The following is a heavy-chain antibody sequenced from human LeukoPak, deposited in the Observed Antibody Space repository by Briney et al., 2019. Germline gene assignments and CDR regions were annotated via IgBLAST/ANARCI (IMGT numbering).Heavy chain of an antibody. CDR2: INHSGST. Sequence: SETLSLTCAVYGGSFSGYYWSWIRQPPGKGLEWIGEINHSGSTNYNPSLKSRVTISVDTSKNQFSLKLSSVTAADTAVYYCARELYYYDSSGYYYVGYYYYYMDVWGKGTTVTISS. V-gene: IGHV4-34*01. D-gene: IGHD3-22*01. CDR1: GGSFSGYY. CDR3: ARELYYYDSSGYYYVGYYYYYMDV. J-gene: IGHJ6*03.